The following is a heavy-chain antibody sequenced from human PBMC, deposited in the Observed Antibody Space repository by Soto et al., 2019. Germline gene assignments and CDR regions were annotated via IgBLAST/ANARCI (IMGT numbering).Heavy chain of an antibody. D-gene: IGHD3-9*01. Sequence: PGGSLRLSCSSSGFTFGDYPMSWFRQAPGKGLEWVAFIRSKAYGETTQYAASVKGRFTISRDDSKSIAYLQMNSLKTEDTAVYYCTRADKIGYDLLTGSQNYYYNGMHVWGQGTTVTVS. V-gene: IGHV3-49*03. CDR2: IRSKAYGETT. CDR3: TRADKIGYDLLTGSQNYYYNGMHV. J-gene: IGHJ6*02. CDR1: GFTFGDYP.